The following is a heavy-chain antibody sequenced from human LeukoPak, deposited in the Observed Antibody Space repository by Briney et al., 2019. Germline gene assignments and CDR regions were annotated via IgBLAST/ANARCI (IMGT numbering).Heavy chain of an antibody. Sequence: ASVKVSCKASGYTFTSYYMHWVRQPPGQGLELMGIINPSGGSTSYAQKFQGRVTMTRDTSTSTVYMELSSLRSEDTAVYYCIAAAGPTFDYWGQGTLVTVSS. D-gene: IGHD6-13*01. CDR1: GYTFTSYY. CDR2: INPSGGST. CDR3: IAAAGPTFDY. V-gene: IGHV1-46*01. J-gene: IGHJ4*02.